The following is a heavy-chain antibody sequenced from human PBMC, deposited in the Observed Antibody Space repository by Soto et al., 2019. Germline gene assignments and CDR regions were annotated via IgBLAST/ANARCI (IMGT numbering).Heavy chain of an antibody. Sequence: SETLSLTCTVSGGSISSYYWSWIRQPPGKGLEWIGYIYYSGSTNYNPSLKSRVTISVDTSKNQFSLKLSSVTAADTAVYYCARGVRHYYGMDVWGQGTTVTVSS. CDR1: GGSISSYY. V-gene: IGHV4-59*01. CDR2: IYYSGST. CDR3: ARGVRHYYGMDV. D-gene: IGHD2-21*01. J-gene: IGHJ6*02.